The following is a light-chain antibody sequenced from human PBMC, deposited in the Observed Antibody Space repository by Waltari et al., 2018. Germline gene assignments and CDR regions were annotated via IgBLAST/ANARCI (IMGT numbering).Light chain of an antibody. Sequence: SYELTQSPSVSLSPGQTARTPCSGDALPKKYASWYQKKPGQAPVLIIFKDRERPSGIPERFSGSTSGTTVTLTITGVQAEDEADYYCLSPETRGSWVFGGGTKLTVL. V-gene: IGLV3-25*03. J-gene: IGLJ2*01. CDR2: KDR. CDR1: ALPKKY. CDR3: LSPETRGSWV.